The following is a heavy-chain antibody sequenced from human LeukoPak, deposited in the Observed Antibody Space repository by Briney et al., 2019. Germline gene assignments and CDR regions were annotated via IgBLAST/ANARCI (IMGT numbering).Heavy chain of an antibody. CDR2: IYHSGST. D-gene: IGHD3-10*01. Sequence: SETLSLTCAVYGGSLSGYYWTWVRQPPGKGLEWIGEIYHSGSTNYNPSLKSRVTISLGKSTNQFSLKLTSLTAADTAVYYCARDEVPVRGDVRGAFDIWGQGTMVTVSS. CDR1: GGSLSGYY. J-gene: IGHJ3*02. V-gene: IGHV4-34*01. CDR3: ARDEVPVRGDVRGAFDI.